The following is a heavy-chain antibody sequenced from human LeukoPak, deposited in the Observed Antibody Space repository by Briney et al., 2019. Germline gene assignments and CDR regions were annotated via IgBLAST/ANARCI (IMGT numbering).Heavy chain of an antibody. J-gene: IGHJ4*02. V-gene: IGHV1-18*01. CDR2: ISAYNGNT. CDR3: ARDLVPTGGRPGSSDY. Sequence: GASVKVSCKASGYTFTNYGISWVRQAPGQGLEWMGWISAYNGNTNYAENLQGTVTMTTDKSTSTAYMELRSLRSDDTAVYYCARDLVPTGGRPGSSDYWGQGTLVTASS. CDR1: GYTFTNYG. D-gene: IGHD2-15*01.